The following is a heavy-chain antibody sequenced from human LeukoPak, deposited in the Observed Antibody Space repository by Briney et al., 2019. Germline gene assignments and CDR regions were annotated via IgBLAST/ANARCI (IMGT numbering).Heavy chain of an antibody. CDR3: ATSAGQQLLGLWFDY. CDR1: GFTFSDYY. J-gene: IGHJ4*02. CDR2: ISSSGSTI. Sequence: PGGSLRLSCAASGFTFSDYYMSWIRQAPGKGLEWVSYISSSGSTIYYADSVKGRFTISRDNAKNSLYLQMNSLRAEDTAVYYCATSAGQQLLGLWFDYWGQGTLVTVSS. D-gene: IGHD6-13*01. V-gene: IGHV3-11*04.